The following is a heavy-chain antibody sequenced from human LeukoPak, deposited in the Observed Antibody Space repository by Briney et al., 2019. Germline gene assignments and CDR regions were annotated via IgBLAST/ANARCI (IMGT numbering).Heavy chain of an antibody. V-gene: IGHV3-30*02. Sequence: PGGSLRLSCAASGFTFSSYGMHWVRQAPGKGLEWVAFIRYDGSNKYYADSVKGRFTISRDNSKNTLYLQMNSLRAEDTAVYYCAKAPDYYDSSIFDYWGQGTLVTVSS. CDR1: GFTFSSYG. CDR3: AKAPDYYDSSIFDY. J-gene: IGHJ4*02. D-gene: IGHD3-22*01. CDR2: IRYDGSNK.